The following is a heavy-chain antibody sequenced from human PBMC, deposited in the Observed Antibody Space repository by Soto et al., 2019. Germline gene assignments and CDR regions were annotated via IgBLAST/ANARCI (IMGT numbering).Heavy chain of an antibody. CDR1: GFSLSTSGVG. CDR2: IYWDDDK. CDR3: EHSGYGGSSPNSAFDI. D-gene: IGHD2-15*01. J-gene: IGHJ3*02. Sequence: QITLKESGPTLVKPTQTLTLTCTFSGFSLSTSGVGVGWIRQPPGKALEWLALIYWDDDKRYSPSLKSRLTITKDTSKNQVVLTMTYMDPVDTATYYCEHSGYGGSSPNSAFDIWGQGTMVTVSS. V-gene: IGHV2-5*02.